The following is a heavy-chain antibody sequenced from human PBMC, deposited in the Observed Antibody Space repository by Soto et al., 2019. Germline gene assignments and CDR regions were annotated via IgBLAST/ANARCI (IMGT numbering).Heavy chain of an antibody. V-gene: IGHV4-31*02. D-gene: IGHD1-26*01. CDR3: ARVDGSPRDWFDP. J-gene: IGHJ5*02. CDR2: IHDTGST. CDR1: GTSLNTGRYY. Sequence: QVQLQESGPRLVEPSQTLSLTCSVSGTSLNTGRYYWAWIRQVPGKDLHWIGHIHDTGSTYYNESLKNRVTISVDPSKSQFSLHLRSATAADTAVYYCARVDGSPRDWFDPWGQGTLVTVSS.